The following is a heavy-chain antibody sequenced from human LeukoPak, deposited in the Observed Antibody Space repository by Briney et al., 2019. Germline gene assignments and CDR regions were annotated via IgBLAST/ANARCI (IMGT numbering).Heavy chain of an antibody. Sequence: GALRLSFAASGFPLSSNYMSWGRPAPGKGLEWVSVIYSGGSTYYANSVKGRFTISRDNSKNTLYLQMNSLRAEDTAVYYCARGGRGSGSYYHYYYYYYMDVWGKGTTVTVSS. CDR3: ARGGRGSGSYYHYYYYYYMDV. CDR1: GFPLSSNY. V-gene: IGHV3-66*02. CDR2: IYSGGST. J-gene: IGHJ6*03. D-gene: IGHD3-10*01.